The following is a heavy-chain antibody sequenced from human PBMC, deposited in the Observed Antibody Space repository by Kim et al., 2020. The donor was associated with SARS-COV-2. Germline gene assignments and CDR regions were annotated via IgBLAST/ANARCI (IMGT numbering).Heavy chain of an antibody. D-gene: IGHD2-15*01. CDR1: GFTFGVYG. CDR2: IRGKPYGGNA. J-gene: IGHJ4*02. CDR3: SRVACTGGSCYSKY. Sequence: GGSLRLSCTASGFTFGVYGMSWFRQAPGKGLEWVGFIRGKPYGGNADYAASVKGRFIITRDDSKSIAYLQMNSLKADDTAMYYCSRVACTGGSCYSKYWGQGTLVIVSS. V-gene: IGHV3-49*03.